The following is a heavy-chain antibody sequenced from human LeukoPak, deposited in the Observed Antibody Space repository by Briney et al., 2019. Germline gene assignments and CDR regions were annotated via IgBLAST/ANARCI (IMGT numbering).Heavy chain of an antibody. CDR2: INPNRGET. V-gene: IGHV1-2*02. D-gene: IGHD6-13*01. CDR3: AKSRTHSSGWFTSAFDV. CDR1: GYTFTGDY. Sequence: ASVKVSCEASGYTFTGDYIHWVRQAPGQGLEWMGWINPNRGETKYAQKFQGTVTVTRDTSITTAYMEVTRLRYEDTAVYYCAKSRTHSSGWFTSAFDVWGQGTMVTVSA. J-gene: IGHJ3*01.